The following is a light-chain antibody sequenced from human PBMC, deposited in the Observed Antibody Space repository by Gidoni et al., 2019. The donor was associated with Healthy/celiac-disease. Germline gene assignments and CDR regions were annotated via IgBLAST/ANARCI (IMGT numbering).Light chain of an antibody. V-gene: IGKV1-17*01. J-gene: IGKJ2*01. CDR2: AAS. Sequence: DIQMTQSPSSLSASVGDRVTITCRASQGIRNDLGWYQQKPGKAPKRLIYAASSLQSGVPSRYQRQSGTEFTLTISSLQPEDFATYYCLQHNSYPPYTFGQGTKLEIK. CDR1: QGIRND. CDR3: LQHNSYPPYT.